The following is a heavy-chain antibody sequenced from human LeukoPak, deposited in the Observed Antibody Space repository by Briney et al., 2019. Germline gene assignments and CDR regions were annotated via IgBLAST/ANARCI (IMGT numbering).Heavy chain of an antibody. CDR1: GFTLSAYY. Sequence: GGSLRLSCAASGFTLSAYYMSWIRQAPGKGLGSISYMSGSGSDTNYADSVRGRFTISRDNAKNSLYLQMNSLTADDTAVYYCAKSARIPEAWGQGTLVTVSS. CDR3: AKSARIPEA. V-gene: IGHV3-11*03. CDR2: MSGSGSDT. J-gene: IGHJ4*02.